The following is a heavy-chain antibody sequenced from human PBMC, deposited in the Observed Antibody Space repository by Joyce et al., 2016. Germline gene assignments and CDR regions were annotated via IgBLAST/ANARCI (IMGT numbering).Heavy chain of an antibody. J-gene: IGHJ3*01. CDR2: IYHSGST. CDR3: ARGTTVTTYDAFNV. V-gene: IGHV4-4*02. Sequence: QVQLQESGPGLVKPSGTLSLTCGVSGGSMSSSNWWSWVRQPPGKGLEWIGEIYHSGSTNNNPSIKSRVTISLDKSKKQFSLKLSSVTAADTAVYYCARGTTVTTYDAFNVWGQGKMVTVSS. D-gene: IGHD4-17*01. CDR1: GGSMSSSNW.